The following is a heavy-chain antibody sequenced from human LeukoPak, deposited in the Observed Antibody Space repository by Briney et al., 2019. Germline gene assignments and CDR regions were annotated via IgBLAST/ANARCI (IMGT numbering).Heavy chain of an antibody. CDR2: IYYSGST. V-gene: IGHV4-39*07. CDR1: GGSISSSSYY. CDR3: ARDHLDYGDYMGVDY. D-gene: IGHD4-17*01. Sequence: KASETLSLTCTVSGGSISSSSYYWGWIRQPPGKGLEWIGSIYYSGSTYYNPSLKSRVTISVDTSKNQFSLKLSSVTAADTAVYYCARDHLDYGDYMGVDYWGQGTLVTVSS. J-gene: IGHJ4*02.